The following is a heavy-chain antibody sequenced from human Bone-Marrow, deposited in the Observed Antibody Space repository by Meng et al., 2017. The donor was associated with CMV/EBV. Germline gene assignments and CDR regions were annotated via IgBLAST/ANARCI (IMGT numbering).Heavy chain of an antibody. CDR2: TYYRSKWYN. Sequence: SEPLSLTCAISGDSVSSNSAAWNWIRQSPSRGLEWLGRTYYRSKWYNDYAVSVKSRITINPDTSKDQFSLQLNAVTPEDTAVYYCARVLTHYYFHRSGYLNDAFDIWGQGTMVTVSS. D-gene: IGHD3-22*01. CDR1: GDSVSSNSAA. V-gene: IGHV6-1*01. J-gene: IGHJ3*02. CDR3: ARVLTHYYFHRSGYLNDAFDI.